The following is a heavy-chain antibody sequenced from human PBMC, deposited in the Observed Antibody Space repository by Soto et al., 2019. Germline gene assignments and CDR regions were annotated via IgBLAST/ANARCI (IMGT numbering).Heavy chain of an antibody. J-gene: IGHJ6*02. V-gene: IGHV1-69*01. CDR1: GGTFGSYA. CDR3: AREVTYCTSATCPKVYNMDV. Sequence: QVQLVQSGAEVKKPGSSVKVSCKASGGTFGSYAITWVRRAPGQGLEWLGGIIPILNAPAYAQKFQARVVITADEVTNTAYMELNSLRFDDTAVYYCAREVTYCTSATCPKVYNMDVWGQGTTGTVAS. D-gene: IGHD2-2*01. CDR2: IIPILNAP.